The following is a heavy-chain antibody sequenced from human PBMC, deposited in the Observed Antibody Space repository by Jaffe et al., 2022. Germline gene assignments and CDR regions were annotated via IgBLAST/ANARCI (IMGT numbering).Heavy chain of an antibody. V-gene: IGHV4-34*01. CDR1: GGSFSGYY. Sequence: QVQLQQWGAGLLKPSETLSLTCAVYGGSFSGYYWSWIRQPPGKGLEWIGEINHSGSTNYNPSLKSRVTISVDTSKNQFSLKLSSVTAADTAVYYCARGRRSSSWLGQWGGIDYWGQGTLVTVSS. J-gene: IGHJ4*02. CDR2: INHSGST. D-gene: IGHD6-13*01. CDR3: ARGRRSSSWLGQWGGIDY.